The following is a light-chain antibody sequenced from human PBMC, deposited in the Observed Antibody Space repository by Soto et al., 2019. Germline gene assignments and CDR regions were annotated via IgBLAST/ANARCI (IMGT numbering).Light chain of an antibody. CDR2: EVS. J-gene: IGLJ2*01. CDR1: SSDVGGYNY. Sequence: QSALTQPPSASGSPGQSVTISCTGTSSDVGGYNYVSWYQQHPGKAPKLMIYEVSKRPSGVPDRFSGSKSGNTASLTVSGLQAEDEADYYCGSYAERKNVVFGGGTRLT. V-gene: IGLV2-8*01. CDR3: GSYAERKNVV.